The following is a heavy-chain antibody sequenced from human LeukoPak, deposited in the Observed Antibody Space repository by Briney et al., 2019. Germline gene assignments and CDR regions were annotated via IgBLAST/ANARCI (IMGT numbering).Heavy chain of an antibody. D-gene: IGHD6-13*01. J-gene: IGHJ4*02. Sequence: KFQGRVTITRDTSASTAYMELSSLRSEDTAVYYCARVYRSWYELVFDYWGQGTLVTVSS. CDR3: ARVYRSWYELVFDY. V-gene: IGHV1-3*01.